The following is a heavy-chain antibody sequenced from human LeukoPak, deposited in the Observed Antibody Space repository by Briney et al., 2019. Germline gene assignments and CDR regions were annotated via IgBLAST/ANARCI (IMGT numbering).Heavy chain of an antibody. CDR1: GYTSTDYY. J-gene: IGHJ4*02. CDR2: INANRGGA. Sequence: ASVKVSCKASGYTSTDYYMHWVRQAPGQGLEWMGWINANRGGANYAQRFQGRVTMTRDTSITTAYVELSRLKSDDTAVYYCARRYCSSTSCYYFDYWGQGTLVTVSS. D-gene: IGHD2-2*01. V-gene: IGHV1-2*02. CDR3: ARRYCSSTSCYYFDY.